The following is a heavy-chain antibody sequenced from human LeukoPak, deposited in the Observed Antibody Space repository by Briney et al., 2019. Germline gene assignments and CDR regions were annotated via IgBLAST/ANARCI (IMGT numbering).Heavy chain of an antibody. Sequence: SETLSLTCTVSGGSISSSSYYWGWTRHPPGEGLGWIGCIYYSGSTYYKPSLKSRVTISVDTSKNQFSLKLSSVTAADTAVYYCAVKSVAGTRVGYFQHWGQGTLVTVSS. CDR2: IYYSGST. J-gene: IGHJ1*01. D-gene: IGHD6-19*01. V-gene: IGHV4-39*01. CDR1: GGSISSSSYY. CDR3: AVKSVAGTRVGYFQH.